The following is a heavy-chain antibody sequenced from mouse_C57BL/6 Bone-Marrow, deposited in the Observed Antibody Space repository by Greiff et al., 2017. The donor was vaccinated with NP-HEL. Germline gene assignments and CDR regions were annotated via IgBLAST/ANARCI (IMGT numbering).Heavy chain of an antibody. V-gene: IGHV1-9*01. Sequence: QLQQSGAELMKPGASVKLSCKATGYTFTGYWIEWVKQRPGHGLEWIGEILPGSGSTNYNEKFKGKATFTADTSSNTAYMQLSSLTTEDSAIYYCARTDYYGSSYGYYAMDYWGQGTSVTVSS. CDR2: ILPGSGST. J-gene: IGHJ4*01. CDR3: ARTDYYGSSYGYYAMDY. CDR1: GYTFTGYW. D-gene: IGHD1-1*01.